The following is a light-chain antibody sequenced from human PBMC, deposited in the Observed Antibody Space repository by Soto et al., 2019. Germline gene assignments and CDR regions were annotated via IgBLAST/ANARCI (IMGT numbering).Light chain of an antibody. CDR2: DAS. CDR1: QTISTW. V-gene: IGKV1-5*01. CDR3: QQYETFSGT. Sequence: GDIVPITCRASQTISTWMAWYQQKPGKAPKLLVYDASTLQSGVASRFSGSGSGTEFTLTIASLQPDDFATYYCQQYETFSGTFGPGTKVDIK. J-gene: IGKJ1*01.